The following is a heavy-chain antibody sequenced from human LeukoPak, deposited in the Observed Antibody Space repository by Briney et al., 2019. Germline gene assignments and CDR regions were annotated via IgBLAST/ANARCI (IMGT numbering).Heavy chain of an antibody. D-gene: IGHD6-13*01. V-gene: IGHV4-34*01. Sequence: PSETLSLTCAVYGGSFSGYYWSWIRQPPGKGLEWIGEINHSGSTNYNPPLKSRVTISVDTSKNQFSLKLSSVTAADTAVYYCARGRYSSNYYYYYYMDVWGKGTTVTVSS. CDR3: ARGRYSSNYYYYYYMDV. CDR1: GGSFSGYY. CDR2: INHSGST. J-gene: IGHJ6*03.